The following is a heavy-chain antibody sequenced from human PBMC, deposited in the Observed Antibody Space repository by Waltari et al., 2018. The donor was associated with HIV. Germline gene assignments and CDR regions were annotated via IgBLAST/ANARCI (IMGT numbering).Heavy chain of an antibody. Sequence: EVQLLESGGGLVQPGGSLRLSCAASGFPPRTYAMSWVRQAPGKGRGWVSTISGSGGSTYYADAVKGRFTISRDNSKNTLYLQMNSLRAEDTAVYYCAKDRTNRAVFDYWGQGTLVTVSS. J-gene: IGHJ4*02. CDR2: ISGSGGST. V-gene: IGHV3-23*01. CDR1: GFPPRTYA. CDR3: AKDRTNRAVFDY.